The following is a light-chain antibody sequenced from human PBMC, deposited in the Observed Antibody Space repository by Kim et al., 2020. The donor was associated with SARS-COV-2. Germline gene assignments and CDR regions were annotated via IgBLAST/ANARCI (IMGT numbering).Light chain of an antibody. J-gene: IGKJ2*01. CDR1: QRVRSNY. CDR3: QIYDASPPKT. CDR2: AAS. Sequence: SPGDRGTLSCRASQRVRSNYLAWYQHKPGQAPRLLIYAASSRARGVPDRFSGSGSGTDFTLTINRLEPEDFAVYYCQIYDASPPKTFGQGTKREIK. V-gene: IGKV3-20*01.